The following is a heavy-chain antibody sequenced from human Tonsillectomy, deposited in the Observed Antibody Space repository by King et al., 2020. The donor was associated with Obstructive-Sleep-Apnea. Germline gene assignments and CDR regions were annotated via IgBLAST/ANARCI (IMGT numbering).Heavy chain of an antibody. J-gene: IGHJ4*02. V-gene: IGHV3-23*04. Sequence: VQLVESGGGLVQPGGSLRLSCAASGFTFSSFVMHWVRQAPGKGLEWVSGISGSADSTYYADSVKGRFTISRDNSKNTLYLQMNSLRAEDTALYYCARSYDFWSGPHDWGQGTLVTVSS. CDR1: GFTFSSFV. CDR3: ARSYDFWSGPHD. CDR2: ISGSADST. D-gene: IGHD3-3*01.